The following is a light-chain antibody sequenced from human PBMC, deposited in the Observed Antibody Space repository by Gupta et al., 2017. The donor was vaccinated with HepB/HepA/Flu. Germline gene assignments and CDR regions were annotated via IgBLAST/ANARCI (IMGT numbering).Light chain of an antibody. Sequence: QSVLTQPPSASGTPGQRVTVSVPGSSSNIGRNTVNWYQQLPGTAPKLLIYSNNQRPSGVPDRFSGSKSGTSASLAISGLQSEDEANYYCAAWDDSLNGWVFGGGTKLTVL. CDR2: SNN. J-gene: IGLJ3*02. V-gene: IGLV1-44*01. CDR1: SSNIGRNT. CDR3: AAWDDSLNGWV.